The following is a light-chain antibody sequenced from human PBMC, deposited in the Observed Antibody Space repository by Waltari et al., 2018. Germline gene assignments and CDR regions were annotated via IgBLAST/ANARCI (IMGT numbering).Light chain of an antibody. CDR1: QSIDTD. CDR2: GAS. Sequence: DIQMTQSPSSLSAPVGGRVTVTCRASQSIDTDLNWYQHKPGTAPKRLIFGASSLHRGVPGRFSGSGSGTDFTLTITSLLPDDFATYYCQQSYSPPYTFGRGTKLEIK. V-gene: IGKV1-39*01. CDR3: QQSYSPPYT. J-gene: IGKJ2*01.